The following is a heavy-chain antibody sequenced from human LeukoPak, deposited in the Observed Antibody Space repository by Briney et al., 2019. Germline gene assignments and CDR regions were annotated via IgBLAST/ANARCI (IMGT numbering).Heavy chain of an antibody. V-gene: IGHV1-8*01. CDR3: ASPMVRGYNWFDP. CDR2: MNPNGGNT. Sequence: ASVNVSCKASGYTFPSYDINWVRQATGQGLEWVGWMNPNGGNTGYAQKFQGRVTMTRKTSISTAYMELSSLRAEDTAVYYCASPMVRGYNWFDPWGQGTLVTVSS. D-gene: IGHD3-10*01. CDR1: GYTFPSYD. J-gene: IGHJ5*02.